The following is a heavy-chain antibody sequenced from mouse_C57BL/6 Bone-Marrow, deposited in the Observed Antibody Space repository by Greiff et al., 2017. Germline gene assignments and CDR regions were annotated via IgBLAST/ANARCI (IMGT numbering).Heavy chain of an antibody. J-gene: IGHJ4*01. CDR1: GFTFSSYA. CDR2: ISDGGSYT. Sequence: EVHLVESGGGLVKPGGSLKLSCAASGFTFSSYAMSWVRQTPEKRLEWVATISDGGSYTYYTDNVKGRITIARDNAKNNQYLQMSHLKSEDTAMYYCARYWAIAYDDTSCAMDYWGQGTSVTVSA. D-gene: IGHD2-4*01. V-gene: IGHV5-4*01. CDR3: ARYWAIAYDDTSCAMDY.